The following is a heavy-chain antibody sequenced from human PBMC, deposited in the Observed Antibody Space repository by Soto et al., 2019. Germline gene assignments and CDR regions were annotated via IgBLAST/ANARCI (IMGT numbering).Heavy chain of an antibody. CDR3: AKGNLLLWFGESFFPFDY. Sequence: GGSLRLSCAASGFTFSSYAMSWVRQAPGKGLEWVSAISGSGGSTYYADSVKGRFTISRDNSKNTLYLQMNSLRAEDTAVYYCAKGNLLLWFGESFFPFDYWGQGTLVTVSS. V-gene: IGHV3-23*01. CDR2: ISGSGGST. D-gene: IGHD3-10*01. J-gene: IGHJ4*02. CDR1: GFTFSSYA.